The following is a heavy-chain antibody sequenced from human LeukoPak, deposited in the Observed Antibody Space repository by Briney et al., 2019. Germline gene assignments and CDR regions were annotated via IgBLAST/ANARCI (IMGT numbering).Heavy chain of an antibody. CDR3: ATKGYYYDSSGYYYLDY. D-gene: IGHD3-22*01. Sequence: ASVKVSCKVSGYTLTELSMHWVRQAPGKGLGWMGGFDPEDGETIYAQKFQGRVTMTEDTSTDTAYMELCSLRSEDTAVYYCATKGYYYDSSGYYYLDYWGQGTLVTVSS. V-gene: IGHV1-24*01. CDR2: FDPEDGET. J-gene: IGHJ4*02. CDR1: GYTLTELS.